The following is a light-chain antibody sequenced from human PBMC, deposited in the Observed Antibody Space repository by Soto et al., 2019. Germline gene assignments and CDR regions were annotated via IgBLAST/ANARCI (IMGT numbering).Light chain of an antibody. V-gene: IGLV1-40*01. Sequence: QSVLTQPPSVSGAPGQRVTISCTGSSSNIGAGYDVHWYQQLPGTAPKLLIYGNSHRPSGVPDRFSGSKSGTSASLAITGLQAEDEADYYCQSYDSSLSVNWVFGGGTKVTVL. CDR3: QSYDSSLSVNWV. J-gene: IGLJ3*02. CDR1: SSNIGAGYD. CDR2: GNS.